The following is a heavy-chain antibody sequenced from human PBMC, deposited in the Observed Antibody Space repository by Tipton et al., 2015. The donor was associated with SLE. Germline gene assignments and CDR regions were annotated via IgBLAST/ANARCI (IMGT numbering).Heavy chain of an antibody. Sequence: TLSLTCIVSRYSISSGYYWGWMRQAPEKELEWIGSFYHSGNTYYNPSLTSRVTISADTSKNQFSLRLTSVTAADTALYYCGRARVGMGYVFDVWGQGTMVTVSS. CDR3: GRARVGMGYVFDV. D-gene: IGHD5-24*01. J-gene: IGHJ3*01. CDR2: FYHSGNT. V-gene: IGHV4-38-2*02. CDR1: RYSISSGYY.